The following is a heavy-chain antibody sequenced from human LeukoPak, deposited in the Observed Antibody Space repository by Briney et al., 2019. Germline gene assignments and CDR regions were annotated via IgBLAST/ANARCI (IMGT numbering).Heavy chain of an antibody. J-gene: IGHJ4*02. Sequence: SETLSLTCAVSGVPFSNYYWSWVRQFPRQGLEWIGEINHSGYTNYNPSLKSRVTMSIDTSKNQFSLKLTSVTAADTGVYYCTRAVAGHPDWGQGTLVTVSS. CDR2: INHSGYT. CDR1: GVPFSNYY. V-gene: IGHV4-34*01. D-gene: IGHD1-1*01. CDR3: TRAVAGHPD.